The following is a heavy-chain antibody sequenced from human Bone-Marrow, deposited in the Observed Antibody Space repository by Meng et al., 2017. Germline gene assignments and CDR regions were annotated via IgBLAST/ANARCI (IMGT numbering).Heavy chain of an antibody. Sequence: SETLSLTCTVSGYSISSGYYWGWIRQPPGKGLEWIGSSYHSGSTYYNPSLKSRVTISVDTSKNQFSLKLSSVTAADTAVYYCASIGSSWYVGWFDPWGQGTLVTVSS. V-gene: IGHV4-38-2*02. CDR2: SYHSGST. D-gene: IGHD6-13*01. J-gene: IGHJ5*02. CDR1: GYSISSGYY. CDR3: ASIGSSWYVGWFDP.